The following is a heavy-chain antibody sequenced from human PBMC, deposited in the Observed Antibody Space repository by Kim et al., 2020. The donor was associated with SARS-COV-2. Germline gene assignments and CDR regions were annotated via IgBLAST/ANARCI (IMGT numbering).Heavy chain of an antibody. V-gene: IGHV7-4-1*02. J-gene: IGHJ4*02. Sequence: ASVKVSCKASGYTFTRYAMNWVRQAPGQGLEWMGWINTNTGNPTYAQGFTGRFVFSLDTSVSTAYLQISSLKAEDTAVYYCARTGRDGNNYVVDYWGQGTLVTVSS. D-gene: IGHD5-12*01. CDR2: INTNTGNP. CDR3: ARTGRDGNNYVVDY. CDR1: GYTFTRYA.